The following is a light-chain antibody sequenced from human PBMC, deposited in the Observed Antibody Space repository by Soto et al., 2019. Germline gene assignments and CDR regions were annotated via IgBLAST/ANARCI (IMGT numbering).Light chain of an antibody. V-gene: IGLV2-14*03. CDR2: DVT. CDR1: SSDVGGYNY. J-gene: IGLJ2*01. Sequence: QSALTQPASVSGSPGQSITISCTGTSSDVGGYNYVSWYQHHPGKAPKLMLYDVTYRPSGVSNRFSGSKSGNTASLTISGLQAEDEADYYCSSYTSSSTRVVFGGGTKLTVL. CDR3: SSYTSSSTRVV.